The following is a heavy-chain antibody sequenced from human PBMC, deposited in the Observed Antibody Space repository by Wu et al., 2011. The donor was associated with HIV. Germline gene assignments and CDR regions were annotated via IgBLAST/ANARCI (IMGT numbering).Heavy chain of an antibody. D-gene: IGHD4-17*01. J-gene: IGHJ4*02. V-gene: IGHV1-2*02. Sequence: QVQLVQSGAEVEKPGASVKVSCKASGYTFTGYYMHWLRQAPGQGLEWMGWINPNSGGTNYAQNFQGRVTMTRDTSISTAYMELSRLRSDDTAVYYCARDPDYGDYQNFDYWGQGTLVTVSS. CDR3: ARDPDYGDYQNFDY. CDR2: INPNSGGT. CDR1: GYTFTGYY.